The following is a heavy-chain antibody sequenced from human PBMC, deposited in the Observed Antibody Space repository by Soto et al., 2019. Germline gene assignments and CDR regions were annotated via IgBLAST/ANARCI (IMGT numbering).Heavy chain of an antibody. CDR3: ARDHPNRYCSGGSCFPP. D-gene: IGHD2-15*01. J-gene: IGHJ5*02. V-gene: IGHV4-31*03. Sequence: QVQLQESGPGLVKPSQTLSLTCTVSGGSISSGGYYWSWIRQHPGKGLEWIGYIYYSGSTYYNRSLKSRATISVATSKTQFSLKLSSVTAADTAVYYCARDHPNRYCSGGSCFPPWGQGTLVTVSS. CDR2: IYYSGST. CDR1: GGSISSGGYY.